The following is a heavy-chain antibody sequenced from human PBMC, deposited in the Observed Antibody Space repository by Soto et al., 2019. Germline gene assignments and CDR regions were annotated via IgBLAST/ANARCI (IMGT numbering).Heavy chain of an antibody. Sequence: GASVKVSCTASGFTFTSSAAQWVRHARGQRLEWIGWIVVGSGNTNYAQKFQERVTITRDMSTSTAYMELSSLRSEDTAVYYCAADPVLPYFDWLPGGGYGMDVWGQGTTVTVSS. D-gene: IGHD3-9*01. J-gene: IGHJ6*02. CDR3: AADPVLPYFDWLPGGGYGMDV. V-gene: IGHV1-58*01. CDR2: IVVGSGNT. CDR1: GFTFTSSA.